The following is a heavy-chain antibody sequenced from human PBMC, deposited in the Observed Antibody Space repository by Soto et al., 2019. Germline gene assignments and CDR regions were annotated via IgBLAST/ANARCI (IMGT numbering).Heavy chain of an antibody. Sequence: SETLSLTCTVSGGSISSYYWSWIRQPPGKGLEWIGYIYYSGSTNYNPSLKSRVTISGDTSKNQLSLKLSSVTAADTAVYYCARSTGYGDSYFDYWGQGTLVTVSS. CDR2: IYYSGST. D-gene: IGHD4-17*01. V-gene: IGHV4-59*01. J-gene: IGHJ4*02. CDR1: GGSISSYY. CDR3: ARSTGYGDSYFDY.